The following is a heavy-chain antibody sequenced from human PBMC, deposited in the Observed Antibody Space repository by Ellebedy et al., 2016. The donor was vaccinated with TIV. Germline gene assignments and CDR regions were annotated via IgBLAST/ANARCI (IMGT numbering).Heavy chain of an antibody. CDR2: IFPDDSDT. Sequence: GESLKISCQTSGYRFTTYWIGWVRQMPGRGLEWMGVIFPDDSDTRYSPSFQGQVTISVDKSITTAYLQWSSLKASDTAVYYCARRSDDILTGYHDYWGQGTLVTVSS. J-gene: IGHJ4*02. V-gene: IGHV5-51*01. CDR3: ARRSDDILTGYHDY. CDR1: GYRFTTYW. D-gene: IGHD3-9*01.